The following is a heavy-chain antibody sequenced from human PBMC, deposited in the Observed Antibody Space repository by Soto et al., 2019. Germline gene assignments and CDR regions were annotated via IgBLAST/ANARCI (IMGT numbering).Heavy chain of an antibody. V-gene: IGHV4-31*03. CDR2: SYDSGGT. J-gene: IGHJ4*02. CDR1: GGSISSGDSY. D-gene: IGHD4-17*01. CDR3: ATGMTTAVIFDY. Sequence: QVQLQESGPGLVKPSQTLSLTCTVSGGSISSGDSYWIWIRQHPGKGLEWIGYSYDSGGTYYNPSLKSRVTISTDTSKNQFSLKLSSVTAADTAVYYCATGMTTAVIFDYWGQGALVTVSS.